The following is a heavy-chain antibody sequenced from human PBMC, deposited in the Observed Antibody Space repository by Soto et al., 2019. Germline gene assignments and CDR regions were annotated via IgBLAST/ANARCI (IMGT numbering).Heavy chain of an antibody. CDR3: ARGSGNYYYYMDV. CDR1: GYTFTVYY. V-gene: IGHV1-2*04. CDR2: INPNSGGT. Sequence: GASVKVSCKASGYTFTVYYMHCVRQAPGQGLEWMGWINPNSGGTNYVQKFQGWVTMTRDTSISTAYMELSRLRSDDTAVYYCARGSGNYYYYMDVWGKGTTVTVSS. J-gene: IGHJ6*03. D-gene: IGHD1-1*01.